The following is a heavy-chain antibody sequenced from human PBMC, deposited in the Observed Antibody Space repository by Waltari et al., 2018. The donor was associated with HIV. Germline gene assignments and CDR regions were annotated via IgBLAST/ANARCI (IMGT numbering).Heavy chain of an antibody. CDR1: GGSFRGYF. D-gene: IGHD3-10*01. Sequence: QVQLQQWGAGLLKPSETLSLTCDIYGGSFRGYFWTWVRQSPGKGLEWIGEINHSGTTNYNPSLKGRVSLSADTSKKQFSLNLTSVTAADTAVYYCARVWAAPYYFGTDPWGQGTQVTVSS. CDR3: ARVWAAPYYFGTDP. V-gene: IGHV4-34*01. CDR2: INHSGTT. J-gene: IGHJ5*02.